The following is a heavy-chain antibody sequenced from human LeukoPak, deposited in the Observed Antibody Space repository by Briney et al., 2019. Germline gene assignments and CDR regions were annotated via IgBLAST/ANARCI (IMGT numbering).Heavy chain of an antibody. J-gene: IGHJ4*02. CDR3: TSANYGPAY. CDR1: GFTFSSAW. D-gene: IGHD5-24*01. Sequence: GGSLRLSCAASGFTFSSAWMSWVHQAPGKGLEWVANVNQDGSGKYYVDSVKGRFTISKDNAKNSLYLQLNSLRAEDTAVYYCTSANYGPAYWGQGTLVTVSS. CDR2: VNQDGSGK. V-gene: IGHV3-7*01.